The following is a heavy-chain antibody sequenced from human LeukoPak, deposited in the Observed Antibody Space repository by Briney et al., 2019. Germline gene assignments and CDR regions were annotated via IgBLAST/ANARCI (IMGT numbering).Heavy chain of an antibody. CDR2: INPNSGGT. Sequence: ASVKVSCKASGYTFTGYYMHWVRQAPGQGLEWMGWINPNSGGTNYAQKFQGWVTMTRDTSISTAYMELSGLRSEDTAVYYCARDPGWTRSRYFDYWGQGTLVTVSS. J-gene: IGHJ4*02. V-gene: IGHV1-2*04. D-gene: IGHD3/OR15-3a*01. CDR3: ARDPGWTRSRYFDY. CDR1: GYTFTGYY.